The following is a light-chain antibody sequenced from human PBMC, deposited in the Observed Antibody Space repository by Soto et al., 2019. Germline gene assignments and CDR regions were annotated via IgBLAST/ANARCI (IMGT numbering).Light chain of an antibody. V-gene: IGKV1-9*01. J-gene: IGKJ2*01. Sequence: DIQLTQSPSFLSASVGDRVTITCRASQGITRYLAWYQQKPGKAPKLLIYVASTLESGVPSRFSGSGSGTEFTLSISSLQPEDFSTYYCQQVDSYPYTFGQGTKVDIK. CDR1: QGITRY. CDR2: VAS. CDR3: QQVDSYPYT.